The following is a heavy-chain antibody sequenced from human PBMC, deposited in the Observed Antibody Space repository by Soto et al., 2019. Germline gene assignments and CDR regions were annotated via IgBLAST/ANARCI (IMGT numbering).Heavy chain of an antibody. J-gene: IGHJ2*01. CDR3: ARTLRRETSGYRHFNL. Sequence: EVQLVESGGGLVQPGGSLRLSCAASGFTLSNYWMAWVRQAPGKGLEWVANINQDGSEKHYVDSAKGRFTISRDNARSSLDLQMNSLSAEDTAVFDCARTLRRETSGYRHFNLWGRGTLVAVSS. CDR1: GFTLSNYW. V-gene: IGHV3-7*05. D-gene: IGHD3-22*01. CDR2: INQDGSEK.